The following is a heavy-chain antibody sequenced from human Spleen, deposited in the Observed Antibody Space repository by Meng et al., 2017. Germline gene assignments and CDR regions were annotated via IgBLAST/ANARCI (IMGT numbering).Heavy chain of an antibody. CDR3: ARGCYYGGYYYDGMDV. CDR2: IIPIFGTA. J-gene: IGHJ6*02. CDR1: GGTFSSYA. V-gene: IGHV1-69*13. Sequence: SVKVSCKASGGTFSSYAISWVRQAPGQGLEWMGGIIPIFGTANYAQKSQGRVTITADESTSTAYMELRSLRSEDTAVDYCARGCYYGGYYYDGMDVWGQGTTVTVSS. D-gene: IGHD1-26*01.